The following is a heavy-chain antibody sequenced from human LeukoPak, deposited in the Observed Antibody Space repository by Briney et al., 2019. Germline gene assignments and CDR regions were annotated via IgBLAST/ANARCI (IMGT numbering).Heavy chain of an antibody. CDR3: ARGSRNFGVVPWSYGMDV. Sequence: ASVKVSFKASGYTFTIYDINWVRQATGQGLEWMGWMNPNSGNTGYAQKFQGRVTMTRNTSISTAYMELSSLRSEDTAVYYCARGSRNFGVVPWSYGMDVWGQGTTVTVSS. D-gene: IGHD3-3*01. CDR2: MNPNSGNT. CDR1: GYTFTIYD. V-gene: IGHV1-8*01. J-gene: IGHJ6*02.